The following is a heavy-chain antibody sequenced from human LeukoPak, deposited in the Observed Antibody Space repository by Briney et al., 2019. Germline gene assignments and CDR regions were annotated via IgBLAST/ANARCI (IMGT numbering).Heavy chain of an antibody. CDR3: ARDQGGYCSSASCSSRFDP. CDR2: ISSGSFYI. D-gene: IGHD2-2*01. Sequence: GGSLRLSCTASGFTFSNYSMNWVRQAPGKGLEWISFISSGSFYIYYADSVKGRFFISRDNARNSLYLQMNSLRAEDTAVYYCARDQGGYCSSASCSSRFDPWGQGTLVSVSS. V-gene: IGHV3-21*01. CDR1: GFTFSNYS. J-gene: IGHJ5*02.